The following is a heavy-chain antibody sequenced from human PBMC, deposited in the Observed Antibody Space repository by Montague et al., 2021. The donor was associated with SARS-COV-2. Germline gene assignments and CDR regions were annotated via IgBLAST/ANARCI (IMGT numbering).Heavy chain of an antibody. V-gene: IGHV4-59*01. CDR1: GGSISSDY. CDR3: ARTSDPSNFDSTGYYGAFDV. J-gene: IGHJ3*01. CDR2: MSYSGSA. D-gene: IGHD3-22*01. Sequence: SETLSLTCTVSGGSISSDYWSWIRQSPGKGLEWIGYMSYSGSATYNPSLESRVAISRDTSKNQFSLTLIPATAADTAIYYCARTSDPSNFDSTGYYGAFDVWGQGTTVIVSS.